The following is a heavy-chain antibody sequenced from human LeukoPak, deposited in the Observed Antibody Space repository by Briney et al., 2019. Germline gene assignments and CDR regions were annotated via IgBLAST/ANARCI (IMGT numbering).Heavy chain of an antibody. CDR2: ISYDGTNK. Sequence: PGGSLRLSCAASGFTFSSYAMHWVRQAPGKGLGWVAVISYDGTNKYYADSVKGRFTISRDNSKNTLYLQMNSLGAEDTAVYYCARGYYYDSSGLYFDYWGQGTLVTVSS. D-gene: IGHD3-22*01. J-gene: IGHJ4*02. V-gene: IGHV3-30*04. CDR1: GFTFSSYA. CDR3: ARGYYYDSSGLYFDY.